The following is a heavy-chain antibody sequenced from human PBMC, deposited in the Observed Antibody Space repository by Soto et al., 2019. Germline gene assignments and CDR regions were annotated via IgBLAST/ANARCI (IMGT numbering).Heavy chain of an antibody. D-gene: IGHD6-13*01. V-gene: IGHV1-69*12. CDR3: ARGGSSPLDS. Sequence: QVQLVQSGAEVKNPGSSVKVSCKASGGSFSTSALSWVRQAPGQGLEWMGGIIPMYDTATYAQKLQGRVTITADESTSTAYMELSRLRFEDTALYYCARGGSSPLDSWGQGTPVTVSS. CDR1: GGSFSTSA. J-gene: IGHJ4*02. CDR2: IIPMYDTA.